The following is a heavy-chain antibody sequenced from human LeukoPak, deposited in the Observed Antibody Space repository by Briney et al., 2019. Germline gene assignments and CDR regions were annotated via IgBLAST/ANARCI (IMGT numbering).Heavy chain of an antibody. Sequence: GGSLRLSRAASGFTFSNAWMNWVRQAPGKGLEWVSAISGSGRDTFYADSVKGRFTFSRDNSKNTLSLQMNSLRAEDTAVYYCAKFRVHTSSRGVGLDYWGQGTLVTVSS. V-gene: IGHV3-23*01. J-gene: IGHJ4*02. CDR3: AKFRVHTSSRGVGLDY. D-gene: IGHD5-18*01. CDR2: ISGSGRDT. CDR1: GFTFSNAW.